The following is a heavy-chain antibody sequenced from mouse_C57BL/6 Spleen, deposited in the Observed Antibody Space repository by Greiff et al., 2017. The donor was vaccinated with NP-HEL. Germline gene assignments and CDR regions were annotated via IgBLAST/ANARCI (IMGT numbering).Heavy chain of an antibody. J-gene: IGHJ1*03. CDR1: GYSITSGYD. CDR3: AKGGSITWYFDV. Sequence: VQLKESGPGMVKPSQSLSLTCTVTGYSITSGYDWHWIRHFPGNKLEWMGYISYSGSTNYNPSLKSRISITHDTSKNHFFLKLNSVTTEDTATYYCAKGGSITWYFDVWGTGTTVTVSS. V-gene: IGHV3-1*01. D-gene: IGHD1-2*01. CDR2: ISYSGST.